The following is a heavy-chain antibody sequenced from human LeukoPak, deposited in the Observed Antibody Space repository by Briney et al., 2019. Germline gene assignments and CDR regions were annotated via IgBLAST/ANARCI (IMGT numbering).Heavy chain of an antibody. J-gene: IGHJ4*02. Sequence: ASVKVSCKASGYTFNSFGISWVRQAPGQGLEWMGMIYPMLASANYAPRFQGRVTTTADESSNTSYMELASLTSDDTALYFCARDHAGHLDSWGQGTLVTVSS. CDR2: IYPMLASA. V-gene: IGHV1-69*11. CDR3: ARDHAGHLDS. CDR1: GYTFNSFG.